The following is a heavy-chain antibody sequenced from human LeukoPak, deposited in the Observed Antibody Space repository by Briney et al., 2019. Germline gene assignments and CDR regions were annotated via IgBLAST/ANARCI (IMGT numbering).Heavy chain of an antibody. CDR2: IRYDGSNK. V-gene: IGHV3-30*02. J-gene: IGHJ4*02. D-gene: IGHD5-12*01. Sequence: GGSLRLSCAASGFTFSSYGMHWVRQAPGKGLEWVAFIRYDGSNKYYADSVKGRFTISRDNSKNTLYLQMNSLRAEDTAVYYCAKDFWFRGGYDPLNDGWGQGTLVTVSS. CDR1: GFTFSSYG. CDR3: AKDFWFRGGYDPLNDG.